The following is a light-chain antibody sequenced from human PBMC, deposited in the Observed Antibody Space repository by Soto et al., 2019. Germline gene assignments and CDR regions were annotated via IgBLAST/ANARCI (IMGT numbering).Light chain of an antibody. CDR2: DAS. Sequence: EIVLTQSPGTLSLSPGETLSLSCRSSQSVRRYLAWYQHKPGQAPRLLIYDASNRATGIPDRFSGSGSGTDFILPITRLEPEDFAVYYCQQRSNWPPITLGQGTRLEIK. V-gene: IGKV3-11*01. CDR3: QQRSNWPPIT. J-gene: IGKJ5*01. CDR1: QSVRRY.